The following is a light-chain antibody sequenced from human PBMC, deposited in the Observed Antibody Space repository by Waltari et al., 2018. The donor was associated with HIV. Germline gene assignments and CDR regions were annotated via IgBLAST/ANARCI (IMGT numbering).Light chain of an antibody. J-gene: IGKJ4*01. CDR2: AAS. V-gene: IGKV1-17*01. Sequence: DIQMTQSPSSLSASVGDRVTITCRTSQAIRNDLGYYHKKAGKAPKRLIYAASSLQSGVPSRFNGSGSGSEFTLTITIVQPEDFVTYYCLQHYSYPLTFGGGTTVEIK. CDR3: LQHYSYPLT. CDR1: QAIRND.